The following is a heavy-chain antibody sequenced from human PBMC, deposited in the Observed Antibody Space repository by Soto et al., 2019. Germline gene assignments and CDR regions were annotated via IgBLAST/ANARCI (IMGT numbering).Heavy chain of an antibody. D-gene: IGHD3-16*01. V-gene: IGHV3-64D*06. Sequence: GGSLRLSCSASGFPFSEYSMYWVRQTPGKGLEYVSAIGPNGNGPYYADSVKGRFTISRDNSENKLYLQMTSLRVEDSAPYYCVNELHIYDWCWGRGTFVTVSS. CDR2: IGPNGNGP. J-gene: IGHJ4*02. CDR3: VNELHIYDWC. CDR1: GFPFSEYS.